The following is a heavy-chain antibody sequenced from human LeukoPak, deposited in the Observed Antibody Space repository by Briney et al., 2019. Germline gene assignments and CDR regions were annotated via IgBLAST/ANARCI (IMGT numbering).Heavy chain of an antibody. CDR3: ARGGSGYPPFDP. CDR1: GVSISSGGYY. V-gene: IGHV4-31*03. J-gene: IGHJ5*02. Sequence: SETLSLTCTVSGVSISSGGYYWSWIRQHPGKGLEWIGYIYYSGSTYYNPSLKSRVTISVDTSKNQFSLKLSSVTAADTAVYYCARGGSGYPPFDPWGQGTLVTVSS. CDR2: IYYSGST. D-gene: IGHD3-22*01.